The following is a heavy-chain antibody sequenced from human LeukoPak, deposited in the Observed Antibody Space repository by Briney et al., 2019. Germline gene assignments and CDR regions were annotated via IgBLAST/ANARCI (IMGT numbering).Heavy chain of an antibody. CDR1: GGSISSYY. CDR2: LSSSGRT. Sequence: SETLSLTCTVSGGSISSYYWSWIRQPAGKGLEWIGRLSSSGRTNYKPSLKSRVTMSVDTSKNQFSLKMSSVTAADTAVYYCARAYCASTSCYAAFDYWGQGTLVTVSS. V-gene: IGHV4-4*07. CDR3: ARAYCASTSCYAAFDY. J-gene: IGHJ4*02. D-gene: IGHD2-2*01.